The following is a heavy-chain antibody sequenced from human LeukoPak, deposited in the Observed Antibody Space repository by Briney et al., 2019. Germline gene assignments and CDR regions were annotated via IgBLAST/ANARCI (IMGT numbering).Heavy chain of an antibody. J-gene: IGHJ4*02. Sequence: GGALRLSCAASGFTFGDYYMSRIRQAPGKGLEWVSYISSSGSTIYYADSVKGRFTISRDNAKNSLYLQMNSLRAEDTAVYSCARDLGTGTDYWGQGTLVTVSS. CDR1: GFTFGDYY. D-gene: IGHD1/OR15-1a*01. CDR2: ISSSGSTI. V-gene: IGHV3-11*01. CDR3: ARDLGTGTDY.